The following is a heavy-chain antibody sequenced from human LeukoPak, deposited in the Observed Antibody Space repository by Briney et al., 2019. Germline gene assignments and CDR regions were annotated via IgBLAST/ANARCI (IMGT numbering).Heavy chain of an antibody. CDR2: ISDSGGST. CDR3: AKGLYSSGWSFAN. Sequence: GGSLRLSCAASGFSFSSYAMSWVRQAPGKGLEWVSGISDSGGSTYYADSVKGRFTISRDNSKKQLFLQVDSLRVEDTAVYYCAKGLYSSGWSFANWGQGTLVTVSS. V-gene: IGHV3-23*01. J-gene: IGHJ4*02. D-gene: IGHD6-19*01. CDR1: GFSFSSYA.